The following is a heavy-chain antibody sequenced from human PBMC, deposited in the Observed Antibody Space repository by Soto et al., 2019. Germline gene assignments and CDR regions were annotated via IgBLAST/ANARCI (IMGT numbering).Heavy chain of an antibody. D-gene: IGHD3-22*01. CDR3: ARDLYYDGNWFDP. CDR1: GFTFSSYS. Sequence: GGSLRLSCAASGFTFSSYSMNWVRQAPGKGLEWVSSISSSSSYIYYADSVKGRFTISRDNAKNSLYLQMNSLRAEDTAVYYCARDLYYDGNWFDPWGQGTLVTVSS. V-gene: IGHV3-21*01. CDR2: ISSSSSYI. J-gene: IGHJ5*02.